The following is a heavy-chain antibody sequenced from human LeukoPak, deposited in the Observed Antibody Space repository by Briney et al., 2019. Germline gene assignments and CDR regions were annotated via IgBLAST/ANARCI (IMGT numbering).Heavy chain of an antibody. Sequence: GGSLRLSCAASGFTFSRYAMHWVRQAPGKGLEWLAFISYDGSNKYYADSVKGRFTISRDNSKNTLYLQMNSLRAEDTAVYYCARDTLGGYDYYFDYWGQGTLVTVSS. CDR3: ARDTLGGYDYYFDY. V-gene: IGHV3-30-3*01. J-gene: IGHJ4*02. D-gene: IGHD5-12*01. CDR2: ISYDGSNK. CDR1: GFTFSRYA.